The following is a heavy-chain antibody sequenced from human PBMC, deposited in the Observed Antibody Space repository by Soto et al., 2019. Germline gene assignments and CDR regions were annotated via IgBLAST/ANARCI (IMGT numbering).Heavy chain of an antibody. V-gene: IGHV4-30-4*01. Sequence: SETLSLTCTVSGGSISSGDYFWTWIRQPPGKGLEWIGYIYNSGSTYFNPSLKSRLAISVDTSKNQFSLKLSSVTAADTAVYYCARTVVVIGEVYDYYYGLDVWGQGTTVTVSS. J-gene: IGHJ6*02. CDR3: ARTVVVIGEVYDYYYGLDV. CDR1: GGSISSGDYF. D-gene: IGHD2-15*01. CDR2: IYNSGST.